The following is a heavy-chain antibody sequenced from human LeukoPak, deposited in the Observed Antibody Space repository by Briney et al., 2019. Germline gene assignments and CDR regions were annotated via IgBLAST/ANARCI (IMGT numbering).Heavy chain of an antibody. D-gene: IGHD3-10*01. V-gene: IGHV4-30-2*01. CDR1: GGSMSSGSYS. CDR3: ARDNYGSGSHFAFGLLGDFDY. Sequence: SETLSLTCTVSGGSMSSGSYSWSWIRQPPGKGLEWIGYIYHSGSTNYNPSLKSRVTISVDTSKNQFSLKLSSMTAADTVVYYCARDNYGSGSHFAFGLLGDFDYWGQGTLVTVSS. CDR2: IYHSGST. J-gene: IGHJ4*02.